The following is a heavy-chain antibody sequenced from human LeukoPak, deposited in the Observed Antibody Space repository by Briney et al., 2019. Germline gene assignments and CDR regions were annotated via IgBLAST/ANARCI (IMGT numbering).Heavy chain of an antibody. CDR2: ISAYNGNT. V-gene: IGHV1-18*01. CDR3: ARGTSISMYYDFWSGYYRPEYFQH. J-gene: IGHJ1*01. D-gene: IGHD3-3*01. CDR1: GYTFTSYG. Sequence: EASVKVSCKASGYTFTSYGISWVRQAPGQGLEWMGWISAYNGNTNYAQKLQGRVTMTTDTSTSTAYMELRSLRSDDTAVYYCARGTSISMYYDFWSGYYRPEYFQHWGQGTLVTVS.